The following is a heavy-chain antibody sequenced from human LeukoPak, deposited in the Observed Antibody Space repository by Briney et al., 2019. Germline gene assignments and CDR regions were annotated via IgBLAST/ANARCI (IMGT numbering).Heavy chain of an antibody. CDR3: ARDPHYDRGAFDI. CDR1: GGSISSYY. J-gene: IGHJ3*02. Sequence: PSETLSLTCTVSGGSISSYYWSRIRQPPGKGLEWIGYIYYSGSTNYNPSLKSRVTISVDTSKNQFSLKLSSVTAADTAVYYCARDPHYDRGAFDIWGQGTMVTVSS. CDR2: IYYSGST. D-gene: IGHD3-22*01. V-gene: IGHV4-59*01.